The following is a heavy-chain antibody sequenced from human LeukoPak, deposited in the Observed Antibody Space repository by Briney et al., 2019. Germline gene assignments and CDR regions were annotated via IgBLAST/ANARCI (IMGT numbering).Heavy chain of an antibody. D-gene: IGHD3-10*01. Sequence: SETLSLTCTVSGGSINSYYWGWVRQPAGKGLEWIGRIYPTGTTNYSPSFKSRPTMSLDTSKNQFSLKLRSVTAADTAVYYCGRQGYTASYYFVGYWSQGTLVTVSS. CDR1: GGSINSYY. CDR2: IYPTGTT. CDR3: GRQGYTASYYFVGY. J-gene: IGHJ4*02. V-gene: IGHV4-4*07.